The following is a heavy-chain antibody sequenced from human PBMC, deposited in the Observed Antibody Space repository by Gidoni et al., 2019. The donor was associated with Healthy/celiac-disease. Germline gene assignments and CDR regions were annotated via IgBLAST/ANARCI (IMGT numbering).Heavy chain of an antibody. CDR3: ARLRQQWLAVPGWNDAFDI. D-gene: IGHD6-19*01. Sequence: QLQLQESGPGLVKPSETLSLTCTVSGGSISSSSYYWGWIRQPPGKGLEWIGSIYYSGSTYYNPSLKSRVTISVDTSKNQFSLKLSSVTAADTAVYYCARLRQQWLAVPGWNDAFDIWGQGTMVTVSS. V-gene: IGHV4-39*01. CDR2: IYYSGST. CDR1: GGSISSSSYY. J-gene: IGHJ3*02.